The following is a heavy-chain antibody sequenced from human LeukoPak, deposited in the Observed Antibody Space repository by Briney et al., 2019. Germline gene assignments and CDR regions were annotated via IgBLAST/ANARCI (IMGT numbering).Heavy chain of an antibody. V-gene: IGHV3-66*01. J-gene: IGHJ6*02. Sequence: GGSLRLSCAASGFTFSNAWMSWVRQAPGKGLEWVSVIYSGGSTYYADSVKGRFTISRDNSKNTLYLQMNSLRAEDTAVYYCAKERSYGMDVWGQGTTVTVSS. CDR2: IYSGGST. CDR3: AKERSYGMDV. CDR1: GFTFSNAW.